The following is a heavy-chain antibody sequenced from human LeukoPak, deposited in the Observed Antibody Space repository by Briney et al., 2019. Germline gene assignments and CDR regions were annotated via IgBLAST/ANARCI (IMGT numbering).Heavy chain of an antibody. J-gene: IGHJ4*02. CDR1: GDSVSNNSAA. CDR2: TYYRSKWFN. CDR3: TRAGGPGGYDYSY. D-gene: IGHD5-12*01. V-gene: IGHV6-1*01. Sequence: SQTLSLTCAISGDSVSNNSAAWNWIRQSPSRGLEWLGRTYYRSKWFNEYAQSVKGRITINPDTSKNQFSLQLNSVTPEDAAMYYCTRAGGPGGYDYSYWGQGTLVTVSS.